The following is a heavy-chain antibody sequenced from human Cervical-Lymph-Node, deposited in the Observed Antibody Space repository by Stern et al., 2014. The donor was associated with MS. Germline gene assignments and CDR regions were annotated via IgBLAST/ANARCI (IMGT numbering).Heavy chain of an antibody. J-gene: IGHJ4*02. CDR1: GFSLSTSGMC. V-gene: IGHV2-70*11. CDR3: ARIRRDGYNYPLDY. CDR2: IDWDDDK. D-gene: IGHD5-24*01. Sequence: ESGPALVKPTQTLTLTCTFSGFSLSTSGMCVTWIRQPPGKALGWLARIDWDDDKYYSTSLKTRLTISKDTPKNQVVLTMTNMDPVDTGTYFCARIRRDGYNYPLDYWGQGTLVTVSS.